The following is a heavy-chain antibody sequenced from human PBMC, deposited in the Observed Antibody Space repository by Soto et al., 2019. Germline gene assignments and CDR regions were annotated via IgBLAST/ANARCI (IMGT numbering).Heavy chain of an antibody. J-gene: IGHJ5*02. V-gene: IGHV4-31*03. CDR2: ITYSGST. Sequence: PSETLSLTCIVSGGSLSSGDYYWSWLRQHTGKGLEWIGYITYSGSTYYNPSLKSRVTISIDTSNNQFSLKLNSVTAADTAVYYCAREDWADKAPFDPWGQGTLVTVSS. D-gene: IGHD2-21*01. CDR1: GGSLSSGDYY. CDR3: AREDWADKAPFDP.